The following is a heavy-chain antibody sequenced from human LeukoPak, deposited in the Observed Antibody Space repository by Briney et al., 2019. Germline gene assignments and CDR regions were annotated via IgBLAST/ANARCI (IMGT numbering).Heavy chain of an antibody. Sequence: ASVKVSCKASGYTFTGYYMHWVRQAPGQGLGWMGRINPNSGGTNYAQKFQGRVTITRDTSASTAYMELSSLRSEDTAVYYCARVGDYGDSYNSLNYYYYGMDVWGQGTTVTVSS. V-gene: IGHV1-2*06. D-gene: IGHD4-17*01. CDR2: INPNSGGT. CDR1: GYTFTGYY. J-gene: IGHJ6*02. CDR3: ARVGDYGDSYNSLNYYYYGMDV.